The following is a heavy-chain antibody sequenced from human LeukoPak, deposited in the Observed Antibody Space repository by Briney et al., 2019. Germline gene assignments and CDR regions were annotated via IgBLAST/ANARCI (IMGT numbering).Heavy chain of an antibody. Sequence: ASVKVSCKASGYTFTSYGISWVRQAPGQGLEWMGWISAYNGNTNYAQKLKGRVTMTTDTSTSTAYMELRSLRSDDTAVYYCAKDRTYYYDSSGYYFDYWGQGTLVTVSS. J-gene: IGHJ4*02. D-gene: IGHD3-22*01. CDR1: GYTFTSYG. CDR3: AKDRTYYYDSSGYYFDY. V-gene: IGHV1-18*01. CDR2: ISAYNGNT.